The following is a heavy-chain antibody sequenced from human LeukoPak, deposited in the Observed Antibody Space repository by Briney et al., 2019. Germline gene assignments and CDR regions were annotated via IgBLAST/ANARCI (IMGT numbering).Heavy chain of an antibody. D-gene: IGHD4-17*01. CDR1: GGSISSYY. V-gene: IGHV4-59*01. J-gene: IGHJ4*02. CDR2: IYYSGST. CDR3: ARAGYGDYVEGLDY. Sequence: SETLSLTCTVSGGSISSYYWSWIRQPPGKGLEWIGYIYYSGSTNYNPSLKSRVTISVDTSKNQFSLKLSSVTAADTAVYCCARAGYGDYVEGLDYWGQGTLVTVSS.